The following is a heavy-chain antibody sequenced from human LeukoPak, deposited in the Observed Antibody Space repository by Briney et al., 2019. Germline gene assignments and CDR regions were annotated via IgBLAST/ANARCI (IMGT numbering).Heavy chain of an antibody. J-gene: IGHJ6*02. CDR1: GGSISSYY. CDR3: ARQKWEQQGRDYYFNGLDV. V-gene: IGHV4-59*01. Sequence: SETLSLTCTVSGGSISSYYWSWIRQPPGKGVEWIGNLFHTRGAWSKSSLKSRVTTSVDTSKTEFSLRLSSVTAADTAEYYCARQKWEQQGRDYYFNGLDVWGPGTTVIVSS. CDR2: LFHTRGA. D-gene: IGHD1/OR15-1a*01.